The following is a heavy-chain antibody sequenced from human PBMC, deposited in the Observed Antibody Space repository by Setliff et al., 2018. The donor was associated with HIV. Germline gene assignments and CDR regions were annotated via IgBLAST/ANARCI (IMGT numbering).Heavy chain of an antibody. CDR2: IIPIFGTA. Sequence: SVKVSCKASGGTFSSYAISWVRQAPGQGLERMGGIIPIFGTANYAQKFQGRVTITADESTSTAYMELSSLRSEDTAVYYCAAARLLNDYRDPGAYYFDFWGQGTLVTVSS. CDR1: GGTFSSYA. D-gene: IGHD4-4*01. J-gene: IGHJ4*02. V-gene: IGHV1-69*13. CDR3: AAARLLNDYRDPGAYYFDF.